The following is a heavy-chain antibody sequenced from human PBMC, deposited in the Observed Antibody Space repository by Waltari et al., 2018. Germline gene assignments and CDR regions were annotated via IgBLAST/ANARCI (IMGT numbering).Heavy chain of an antibody. CDR1: GGTFTSYA. CDR3: ATPEVVPAAVYYYYMDV. CDR2: IIPIFGTA. V-gene: IGHV1-69*01. Sequence: QVQLVQSGAEVKMPGASVKFSCKASGGTFTSYALSWVRQAPGQGLEWMGEIIPIFGTANYEQKFQGRVTITADESTSTAYMELSSLRSEDTAVYYCATPEVVPAAVYYYYMDVWGKGTTVTVSS. D-gene: IGHD2-2*01. J-gene: IGHJ6*03.